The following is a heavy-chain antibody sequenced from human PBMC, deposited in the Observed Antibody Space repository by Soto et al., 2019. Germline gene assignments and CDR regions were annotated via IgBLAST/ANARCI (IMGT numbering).Heavy chain of an antibody. V-gene: IGHV1-18*04. CDR2: ISAYNGNT. J-gene: IGHJ5*02. D-gene: IGHD3-10*01. CDR1: GYTFTSYG. CDR3: ARDLARDGSGSRYNWFDP. Sequence: QVQLVQSGAEVKKPGASVKVSCKASGYTFTSYGISWVRQAPGQGREWMGWISAYNGNTNYAQKLQGRVTMTTDTSTSTAYMELRSLRSDDTAVYYCARDLARDGSGSRYNWFDPWGQGTLVTVSS.